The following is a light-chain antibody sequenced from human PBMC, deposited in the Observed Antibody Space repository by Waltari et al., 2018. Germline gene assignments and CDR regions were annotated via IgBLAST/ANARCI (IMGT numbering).Light chain of an antibody. J-gene: IGLJ1*01. CDR3: QSYDSSLSGYV. CDR2: GNS. V-gene: IGLV1-40*01. Sequence: QSVLTQPPSVSGAPGQRVTISCTGSSSNIGAHYDVHWYQQLPGTAPKLLISGNSNRPSGVPDRLSGSKSGTSASLAITGLQAEDEADYYCQSYDSSLSGYVFGTGTKVTVL. CDR1: SSNIGAHYD.